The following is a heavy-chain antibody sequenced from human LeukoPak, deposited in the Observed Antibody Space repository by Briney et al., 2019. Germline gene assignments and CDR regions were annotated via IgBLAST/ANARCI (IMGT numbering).Heavy chain of an antibody. J-gene: IGHJ6*03. Sequence: SETLSLTCTVSGGSISSYYWSWLRQPPGKGLEWIGYINYSGSTNYNPSLKSRVTISVDTSKNQFSLKLSSVTAADTAVYYCATCSSTSCYANNYYYYMDVWGKGTTVTVSS. V-gene: IGHV4-59*01. CDR2: INYSGST. D-gene: IGHD2-2*01. CDR1: GGSISSYY. CDR3: ATCSSTSCYANNYYYYMDV.